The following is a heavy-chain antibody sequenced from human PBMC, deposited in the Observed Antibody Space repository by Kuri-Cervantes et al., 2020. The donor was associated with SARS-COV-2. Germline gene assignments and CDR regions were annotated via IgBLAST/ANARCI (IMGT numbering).Heavy chain of an antibody. V-gene: IGHV4-39*01. Sequence: SETLSLTCTVSGGSISSYYWGWIRQPPGKGLEWIGSIYYSGSTYYNPSLKSRVTISVDTSKNQFSLKLSSVTAADTAVYYCARHTVVVVLDYWGQGTLVTVSS. CDR3: ARHTVVVVLDY. D-gene: IGHD3-22*01. CDR2: IYYSGST. CDR1: GGSISSYY. J-gene: IGHJ4*02.